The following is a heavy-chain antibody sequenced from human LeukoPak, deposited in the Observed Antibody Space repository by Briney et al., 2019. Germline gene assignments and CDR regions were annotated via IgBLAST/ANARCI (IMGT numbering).Heavy chain of an antibody. D-gene: IGHD2-8*01. CDR3: ARGPFYGTIYY. V-gene: IGHV4-34*01. J-gene: IGHJ4*02. CDR2: INHSGST. Sequence: SETLSLTCTVSGGSISSYYWSWIRQPPGKGLEWIGEINHSGSTNYNPSLKSRVTISVDTSKNQFSLKLSSVTAADTAVYYCARGPFYGTIYYWGQGTLVTVSS. CDR1: GGSISSYY.